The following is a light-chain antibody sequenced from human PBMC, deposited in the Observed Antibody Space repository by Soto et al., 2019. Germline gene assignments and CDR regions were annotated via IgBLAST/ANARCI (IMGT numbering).Light chain of an antibody. CDR1: RSDVGGYNY. CDR2: DVS. J-gene: IGLJ2*01. V-gene: IGLV2-14*01. CDR3: FSYSTSRARI. Sequence: QSALTQPASVSGSPGQWITISCTGTRSDVGGYNYVSWYKQKPGKEPKLVIYDVSHRPSAVSARFFGSNSCNTASLIISGLQHKDEAEYYCFSYSTSRARIFGGGTKLTVL.